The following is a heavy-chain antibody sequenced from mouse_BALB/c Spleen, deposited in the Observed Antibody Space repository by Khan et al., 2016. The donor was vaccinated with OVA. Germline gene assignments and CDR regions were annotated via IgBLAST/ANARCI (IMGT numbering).Heavy chain of an antibody. J-gene: IGHJ2*01. V-gene: IGHV1S81*02. CDR2: TNPTNGRT. D-gene: IGHD1-1*01. Sequence: QVQLQQSGAELVKAGASVKMSCKASGYTFTSYWMHWVKQRLGQGLEWFAETNPTNGRTYYNEKFKSKATLTVDKSSSTDYMLLSGPTFEDSAVYNGARIKKIVATYFDYWGQGTTLTVSS. CDR3: ARIKKIVATYFDY. CDR1: GYTFTSYW.